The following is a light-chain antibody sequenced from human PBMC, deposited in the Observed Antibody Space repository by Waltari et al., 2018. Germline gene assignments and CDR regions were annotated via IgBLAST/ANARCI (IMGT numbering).Light chain of an antibody. CDR1: HSVGSH. Sequence: ENVLTQSPATLSFSPGERATLSCRASHSVGSHLAWYQQKPGQAPRLLIYDASNRATGIPARFSGSGSETDFTLTISGVEPEDFAVYYCQQRSNWPGTFGPGTKVDIK. CDR2: DAS. J-gene: IGKJ3*01. V-gene: IGKV3-11*01. CDR3: QQRSNWPGT.